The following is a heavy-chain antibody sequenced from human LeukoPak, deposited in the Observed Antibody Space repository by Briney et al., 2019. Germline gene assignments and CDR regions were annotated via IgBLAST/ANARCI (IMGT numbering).Heavy chain of an antibody. D-gene: IGHD1-26*01. J-gene: IGHJ4*02. Sequence: GGSLRLSCAASGFTFSSYWMSWVRQAPGNGLEWVANIKRDGSEKHYVDSVKGRFTISRDNARNSLYLQMDSLRAEDTAVYYCARGPTGELHFDYWGQGALVTVSS. CDR2: IKRDGSEK. CDR1: GFTFSSYW. V-gene: IGHV3-7*01. CDR3: ARGPTGELHFDY.